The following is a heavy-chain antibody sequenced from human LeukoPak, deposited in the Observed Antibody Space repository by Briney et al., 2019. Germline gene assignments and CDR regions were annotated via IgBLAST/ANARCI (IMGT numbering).Heavy chain of an antibody. D-gene: IGHD3-3*01. J-gene: IGHJ4*02. Sequence: SETLSLTCTVSGDSISTYYWSWIRQPPGKRLEWIGYIYFSGTTNYNPSLKSRVTISVDTSKNQFSLRLSSVTAADTALYYCASHGPLYDIWSAQFYFDYWGQGTLVTVSS. CDR2: IYFSGTT. V-gene: IGHV4-59*08. CDR3: ASHGPLYDIWSAQFYFDY. CDR1: GDSISTYY.